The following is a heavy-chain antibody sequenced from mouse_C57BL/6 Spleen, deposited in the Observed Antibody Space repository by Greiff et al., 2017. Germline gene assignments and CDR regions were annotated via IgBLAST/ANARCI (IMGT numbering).Heavy chain of an antibody. J-gene: IGHJ3*01. CDR2: IDPNSGGT. D-gene: IGHD2-4*01. Sequence: VHLVESGPELVKPGASVKLSCKASGYTFTSYWMHWVKQRPGRGLEWIGRIDPNSGGTKYNEKFKSKATLTVDKPSSTAYMQLSSLTSEDSAVYYCAQGYDYFAYWGQGTLVTVSA. V-gene: IGHV1-72*01. CDR1: GYTFTSYW. CDR3: AQGYDYFAY.